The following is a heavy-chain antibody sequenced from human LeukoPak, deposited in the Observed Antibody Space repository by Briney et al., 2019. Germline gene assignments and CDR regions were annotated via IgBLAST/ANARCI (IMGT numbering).Heavy chain of an antibody. J-gene: IGHJ4*02. D-gene: IGHD3-22*01. Sequence: PGGSLRLSCAASGFTFSSYAMHWVRQAPGKGLEWVSAISGSGGSTYYADSVKGRFTISRDNSKNTLYLQMNSLRAEDTAVYYCAKDTSWYYDSSGYPDYWGQGTLVTVSS. CDR1: GFTFSSYA. CDR3: AKDTSWYYDSSGYPDY. V-gene: IGHV3-23*01. CDR2: ISGSGGST.